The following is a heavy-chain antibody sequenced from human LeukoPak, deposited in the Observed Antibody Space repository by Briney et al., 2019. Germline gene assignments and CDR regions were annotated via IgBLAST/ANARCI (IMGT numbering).Heavy chain of an antibody. J-gene: IGHJ4*02. V-gene: IGHV3-48*01. D-gene: IGHD6-19*01. CDR2: IGTSGNTI. CDR1: GFTFSGYI. CDR3: ARDQWLDF. Sequence: GGSLRLSCAASGFTFSGYIMNWVRQAPGKGLEWVSFIGTSGNTIYYADSVKGRFTVSRDNAKDSLYLQMNSLRAEDTAVYYCARDQWLDFWGQGTLVTVSS.